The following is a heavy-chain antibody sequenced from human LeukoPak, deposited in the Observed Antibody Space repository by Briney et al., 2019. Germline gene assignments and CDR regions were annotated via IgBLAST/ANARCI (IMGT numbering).Heavy chain of an antibody. CDR1: GFTFSTFA. V-gene: IGHV3-23*01. D-gene: IGHD3-22*01. Sequence: GGTLRLSCAASGFTFSTFAMIWVRQPPGKGLEWVSSIFPSGGEIHYADSVKGRFTISRDNSKNTLYLQMNSLRAEDTAVYYCARDHDSSSGDAFDIWGQGTMVTVSS. CDR3: ARDHDSSSGDAFDI. CDR2: IFPSGGEI. J-gene: IGHJ3*02.